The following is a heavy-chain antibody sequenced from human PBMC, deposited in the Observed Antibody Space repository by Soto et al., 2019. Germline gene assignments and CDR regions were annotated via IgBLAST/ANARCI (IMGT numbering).Heavy chain of an antibody. CDR2: FDPEDGET. CDR3: ATDLEGYYGMDV. J-gene: IGHJ6*02. Sequence: GASVKVSCKVSGYTLTELSMHWVRQAPGKGLEWMGGFDPEDGETIYAQKFQGRVTMTEDTSTDTAYMELSSLRSEDTAVYYCATDLEGYYGMDVWGQGTTVTVSS. V-gene: IGHV1-24*01. CDR1: GYTLTELS.